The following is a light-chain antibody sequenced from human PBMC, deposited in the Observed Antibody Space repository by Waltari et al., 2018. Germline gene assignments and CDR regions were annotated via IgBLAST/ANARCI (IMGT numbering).Light chain of an antibody. CDR3: QNHERLPAT. V-gene: IGKV3-20*01. CDR2: AAS. J-gene: IGKJ1*01. Sequence: LTQSPGTLSFSPGERATLSFMASQNIGTYLVWYQQKPGQPPRLLMYAASRRATGVPDRFSGSGSGTDFSLTISRLEPEDFAVYYCQNHERLPATFGQGTRVEIK. CDR1: QNIGTY.